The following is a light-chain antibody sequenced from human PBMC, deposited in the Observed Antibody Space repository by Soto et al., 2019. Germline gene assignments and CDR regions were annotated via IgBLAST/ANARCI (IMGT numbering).Light chain of an antibody. Sequence: DIQMTQSPSSLSASVGDRISITCRSFQTIGNSLNWYQQKPGRAPQLLIFAASSLHSGVPPRFSGGGSGTHFTPTITTTQPEDAAIYYCQQSYSVPSPFGQGTKVDIK. J-gene: IGKJ2*01. V-gene: IGKV1-39*01. CDR2: AAS. CDR3: QQSYSVPSP. CDR1: QTIGNS.